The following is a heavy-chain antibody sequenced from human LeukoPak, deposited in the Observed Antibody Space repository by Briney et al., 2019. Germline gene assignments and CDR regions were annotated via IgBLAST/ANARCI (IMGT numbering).Heavy chain of an antibody. J-gene: IGHJ4*02. CDR1: GGSISSYY. V-gene: IGHV4-59*12. CDR3: AREGEWLAYFDY. Sequence: SETLSLTCTVSGGSISSYYWSWIRQPPGKGLEWIGYIYYSGSTNYNPSLKSRVTTSVDASKNQFSLKLSSVTAADTAVYYCAREGEWLAYFDYWGQGILVTVSS. D-gene: IGHD6-19*01. CDR2: IYYSGST.